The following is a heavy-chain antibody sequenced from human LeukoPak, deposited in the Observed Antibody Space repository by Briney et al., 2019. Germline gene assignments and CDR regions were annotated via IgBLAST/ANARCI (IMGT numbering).Heavy chain of an antibody. CDR2: INSDGSST. CDR3: ARAGIGVTRYYYYYMDV. Sequence: GGSLRLSCAASGFTFSSYWMHWVRQAPGTGLVWVSRINSDGSSTSYAESVKGRFTISRDNSKNTLYLQMNSPRAEDTAVYYCARAGIGVTRYYYYYMDVWGKGTTVTVSS. D-gene: IGHD2-8*01. V-gene: IGHV3-74*01. J-gene: IGHJ6*03. CDR1: GFTFSSYW.